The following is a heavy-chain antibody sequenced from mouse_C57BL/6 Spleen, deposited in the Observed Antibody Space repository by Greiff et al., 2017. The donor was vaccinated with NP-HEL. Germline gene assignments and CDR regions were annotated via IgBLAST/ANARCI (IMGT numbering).Heavy chain of an antibody. CDR3: ARGYYYGSSYVYFDY. Sequence: VQLKESGGGLVKPGGSLKLSCAASGFTFSDYGMHWVRQAPEKGLEWVAYISSGSSTIYYADTVKGRFTISRDNAKNTLFLQMTSLRSEYTAMYYCARGYYYGSSYVYFDYWGQGTTLTVSS. D-gene: IGHD1-1*01. CDR2: ISSGSSTI. J-gene: IGHJ2*01. CDR1: GFTFSDYG. V-gene: IGHV5-17*01.